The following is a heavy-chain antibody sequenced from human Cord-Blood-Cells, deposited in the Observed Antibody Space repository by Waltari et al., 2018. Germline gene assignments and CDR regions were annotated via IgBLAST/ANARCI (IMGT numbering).Heavy chain of an antibody. D-gene: IGHD4-4*01. V-gene: IGHV5-51*01. CDR1: GYSFTSYW. Sequence: EVQLVPSGAEVKKPGESLKISCKGSGYSFTSYWIGWVRQMPGKGLEWMGIIYPGDADTRYSPSFQGHVTITADKSNSTSYLEWGSLEASDTALYYCAGLNRPLQYYYYGKDVWGQGTTVTVSS. CDR2: IYPGDADT. J-gene: IGHJ6*02. CDR3: AGLNRPLQYYYYGKDV.